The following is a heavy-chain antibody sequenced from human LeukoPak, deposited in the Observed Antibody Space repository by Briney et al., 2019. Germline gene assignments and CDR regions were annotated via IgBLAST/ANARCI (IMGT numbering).Heavy chain of an antibody. CDR1: GGSISDYY. D-gene: IGHD6-19*01. CDR3: ARLRRDSSGWYADDA. CDR2: ISVTDGT. V-gene: IGHV4-4*07. J-gene: IGHJ5*02. Sequence: SEPLSLTCTVSGGSISDYYWTWIRQPAGKGLEWIGRISVTDGTNYNPSLTSAVTMSVDTAKTKFSLNLRSLSATDTAVYYCARLRRDSSGWYADDAWGQGTLVTVSS.